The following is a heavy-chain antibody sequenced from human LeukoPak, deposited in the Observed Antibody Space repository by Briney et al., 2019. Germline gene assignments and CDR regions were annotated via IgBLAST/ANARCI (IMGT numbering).Heavy chain of an antibody. CDR1: GFTFDDYA. CDR3: ARGSPIFDY. J-gene: IGHJ4*02. CDR2: ISWNSGSI. V-gene: IGHV3-9*01. Sequence: GGSLRLSCAASGFTFDDYAMHWVRQAPVKGLEWVSGISWNSGSIGYADSVKGRFTISRDNAKNSLYVQMNSLRAEDTAVYYCARGSPIFDYWGQGTLVTVSS.